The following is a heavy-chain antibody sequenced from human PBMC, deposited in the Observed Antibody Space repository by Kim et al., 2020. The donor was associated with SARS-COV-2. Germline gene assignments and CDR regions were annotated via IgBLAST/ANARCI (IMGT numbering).Heavy chain of an antibody. J-gene: IGHJ4*02. CDR3: ASVHSGTSNYDR. Sequence: SETLSLTCTVSGDSISSGDHFWSWIRQPPGKGLEWIGYIYYSGSTYYNPSLKSRVAISVDTSKNQFSLKLSSVTVADTVVYYCASVHSGTSNYDRWGQGTLVTVSS. CDR2: IYYSGST. CDR1: GDSISSGDHF. V-gene: IGHV4-30-4*01. D-gene: IGHD4-4*01.